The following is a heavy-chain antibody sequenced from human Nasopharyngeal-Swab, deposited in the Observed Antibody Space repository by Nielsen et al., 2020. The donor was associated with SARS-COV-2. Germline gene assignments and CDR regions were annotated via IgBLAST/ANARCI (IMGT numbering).Heavy chain of an antibody. J-gene: IGHJ4*02. CDR3: TRIYGVYGVGY. CDR1: GFTFGDYG. D-gene: IGHD4-17*01. Sequence: GGSLRLSCTAYGFTFGDYGMTWVRQAPGKGLEWIGFIRSKSYGGTTEHAATVKGRFTISRDDSNTIAYLQMNSLQTEDTAVYYCTRIYGVYGVGYWGQGTLVTVSS. CDR2: IRSKSYGGTT. V-gene: IGHV3-49*04.